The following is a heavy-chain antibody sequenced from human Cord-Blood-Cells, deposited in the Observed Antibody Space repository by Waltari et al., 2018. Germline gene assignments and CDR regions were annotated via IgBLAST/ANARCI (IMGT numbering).Heavy chain of an antibody. CDR1: GFTFSNAW. CDR3: TTERQQLVRDAFDI. CDR2: IKSKTDGGTT. V-gene: IGHV3-15*01. Sequence: EVQLVESGGGLVKPGGSLRLSCAASGFTFSNAWMSWVRQAPGKGLEWVGRIKSKTDGGTTYYAAPVKGRFTISRDDSKNTLYLQMNSLKTEDTAVYYCTTERQQLVRDAFDIWGQGTMVTVSS. D-gene: IGHD6-13*01. J-gene: IGHJ3*02.